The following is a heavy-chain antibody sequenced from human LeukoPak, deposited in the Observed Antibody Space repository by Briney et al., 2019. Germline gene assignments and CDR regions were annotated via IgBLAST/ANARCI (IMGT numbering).Heavy chain of an antibody. CDR3: ARDRYYGSGSYWRYFDY. CDR2: ISAYNGNT. D-gene: IGHD3-10*01. CDR1: GHTFTSYG. V-gene: IGHV1-18*04. Sequence: ASVKVSCRASGHTFTSYGISWVRQAPGQGLEWMGWISAYNGNTNYAQKFQGRVTMTTDTSTSIAYMEVRSLRSDDTAVYYCARDRYYGSGSYWRYFDYWGQGTLVTVSS. J-gene: IGHJ4*02.